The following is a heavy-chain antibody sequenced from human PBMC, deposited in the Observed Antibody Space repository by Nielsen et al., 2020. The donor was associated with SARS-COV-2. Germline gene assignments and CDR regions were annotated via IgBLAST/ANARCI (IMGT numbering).Heavy chain of an antibody. CDR1: GFAFDDYS. J-gene: IGHJ4*02. V-gene: IGHV3-74*01. CDR2: INSDGSST. Sequence: GESLKISCVASGFAFDDYSMHWVRQAPGKGLVWVSRINSDGSSTSYADSVKGRFTISRDNAKNTLYLQMNSLRAEDTAVYYCTVTGGYWGQGTLVTVSS. D-gene: IGHD4-17*01. CDR3: TVTGGY.